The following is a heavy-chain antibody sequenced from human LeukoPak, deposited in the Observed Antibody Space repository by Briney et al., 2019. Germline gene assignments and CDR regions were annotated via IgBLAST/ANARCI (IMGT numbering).Heavy chain of an antibody. V-gene: IGHV3-11*04. CDR2: ISSSGSTI. Sequence: GGSLRLSCAASGFTFSDYYMSWIRQAPGKGLEWVSYISSSGSTIYYADSVKGRFTISRDNAKNSLYLQMNSLRAEDTAVYYCAKDRTWIDAFDIWGQGTMVTVSS. CDR1: GFTFSDYY. D-gene: IGHD5-12*01. J-gene: IGHJ3*02. CDR3: AKDRTWIDAFDI.